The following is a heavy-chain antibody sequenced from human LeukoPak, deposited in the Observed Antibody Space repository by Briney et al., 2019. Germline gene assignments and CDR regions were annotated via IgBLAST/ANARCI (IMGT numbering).Heavy chain of an antibody. CDR2: IRSKAYGEAA. Sequence: GGSLRLSCTASGFTFGDYAMSWIRQAPGKGLEWVGFIRSKAYGEAADYAASVKGRFTISRDDSKAIAYLQMNSLKTEDTAVYHCTRDRGAYNLYDYWGQGTLVTVSS. CDR3: TRDRGAYNLYDY. J-gene: IGHJ4*02. V-gene: IGHV3-49*03. CDR1: GFTFGDYA. D-gene: IGHD1-1*01.